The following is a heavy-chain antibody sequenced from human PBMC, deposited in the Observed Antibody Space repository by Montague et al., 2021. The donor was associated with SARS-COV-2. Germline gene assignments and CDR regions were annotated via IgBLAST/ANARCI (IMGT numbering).Heavy chain of an antibody. D-gene: IGHD4-23*01. CDR1: GESFSGYY. J-gene: IGHJ4*02. CDR2: INDGGTT. CDR3: TRWDPQIRTLFGFRGKSANDY. V-gene: IGHV4-34*01. Sequence: SETQSLTCAVYGESFSGYYWTWIRQSPGRGLERIAEINDGGTTNYNWSLKSRVTISVDTSKNQFSLKLSSVTVADTAVYYCTRWDPQIRTLFGFRGKSANDYWGQGTLVTVPS.